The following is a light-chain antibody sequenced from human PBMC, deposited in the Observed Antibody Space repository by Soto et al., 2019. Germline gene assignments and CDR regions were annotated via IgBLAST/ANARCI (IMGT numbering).Light chain of an antibody. CDR3: SSYTRISSVI. CDR1: SSDVGNYNY. V-gene: IGLV2-14*03. CDR2: DVS. Sequence: QSALTQPASVSGSLGQSITISCTGTSSDVGNYNYVSWYQHHSGKAPKLMIYDVSYRPSEISSRFSGSKSGNTASLTISGLQAEDEADYYCSSYTRISSVIFGGGTKVTVL. J-gene: IGLJ2*01.